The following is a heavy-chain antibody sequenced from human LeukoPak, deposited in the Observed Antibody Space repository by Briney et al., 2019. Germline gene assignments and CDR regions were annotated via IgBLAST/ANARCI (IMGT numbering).Heavy chain of an antibody. CDR2: IKQDGSEK. D-gene: IGHD2-21*02. CDR1: GFTFSSYW. V-gene: IGHV3-7*01. J-gene: IGHJ5*02. CDR3: ARDGCGGDCSYNWFDP. Sequence: PGGSLRLSCAASGFTFSSYWMSWVRQAPGKGLEWVANIKQDGSEKYYVDSVKGRFTISRDNAKNSLYLQMNSLRAGDTAVYYCARDGCGGDCSYNWFDPWGQGTLVTVSS.